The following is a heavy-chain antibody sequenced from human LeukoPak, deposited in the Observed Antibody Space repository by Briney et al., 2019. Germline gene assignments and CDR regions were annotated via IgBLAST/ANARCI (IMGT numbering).Heavy chain of an antibody. Sequence: PSETLSLTCTVSGGSISSSSYYWGWIRQPPGKGLEWIGSIYYSGSTYYNPSLKSRVTISVDTSTNQFSLKLSSVTAADTAVYYCARRGGYCSSTSCYIEYNWFDPWGQGTLVTVSS. CDR2: IYYSGST. D-gene: IGHD2-2*02. CDR3: ARRGGYCSSTSCYIEYNWFDP. CDR1: GGSISSSSYY. J-gene: IGHJ5*02. V-gene: IGHV4-39*01.